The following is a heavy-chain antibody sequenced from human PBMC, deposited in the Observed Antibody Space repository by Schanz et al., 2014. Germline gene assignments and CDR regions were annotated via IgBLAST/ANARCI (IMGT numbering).Heavy chain of an antibody. D-gene: IGHD4-17*01. J-gene: IGHJ6*02. Sequence: QVQLVESGGGVVRPGGSLRLSCAGSGFTFSNYAIHWVRQAPGKGLEWVGVISSDGNQQYYVDSVRGRFTMSRDNSKNTLYLQMNSLRAEDTAVYYCAKDRGGDYEVSYYHGMDVWGQGTTVTVSS. CDR2: ISSDGNQQ. V-gene: IGHV3-30*04. CDR3: AKDRGGDYEVSYYHGMDV. CDR1: GFTFSNYA.